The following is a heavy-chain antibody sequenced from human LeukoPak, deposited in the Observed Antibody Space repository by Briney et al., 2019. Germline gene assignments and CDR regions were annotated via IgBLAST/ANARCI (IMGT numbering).Heavy chain of an antibody. V-gene: IGHV3-48*02. CDR2: ISSSSSTI. J-gene: IGHJ4*02. CDR1: GFTFSSYS. Sequence: PGGSLRLSCAASGFTFSSYSMNWVRQAPGKGLEWVSYISSSSSTIYYADSVKGRFTISRDNAKNSLYLQMNSPRDEDTAVYYCARTSRIVRYFDWLSFFDYWGQGTLVTVSS. CDR3: ARTSRIVRYFDWLSFFDY. D-gene: IGHD3-9*01.